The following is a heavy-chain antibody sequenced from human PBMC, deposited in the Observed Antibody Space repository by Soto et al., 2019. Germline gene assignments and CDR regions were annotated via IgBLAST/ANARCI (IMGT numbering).Heavy chain of an antibody. V-gene: IGHV1-69*13. J-gene: IGHJ6*02. CDR1: GGTFSSYA. D-gene: IGHD5-18*01. CDR3: ARDPRGYSYGTGYYYYGMDV. Sequence: SVKVSCKASGGTFSSYAISWVRQAPGQGLEWMGGIIPIFGTANYAQKFQGRVTITADESTSTAYMELSSLRSEDTAVYYCARDPRGYSYGTGYYYYGMDVWGQGTTVTVSS. CDR2: IIPIFGTA.